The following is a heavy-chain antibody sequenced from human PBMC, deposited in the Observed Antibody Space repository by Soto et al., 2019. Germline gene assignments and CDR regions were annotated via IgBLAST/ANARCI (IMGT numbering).Heavy chain of an antibody. Sequence: QVQLVQSGAEVKKPGASVKVSCKASGYTFTSYGISWVRQAPGQGLEWMGWRSAYNGNTNYAQKLQGRVTMTTDTSTSTAYMELRSLRSDDTAVYYCARDPQNSSSWYLNWFDPWGQGTLVTVSS. CDR1: GYTFTSYG. V-gene: IGHV1-18*01. D-gene: IGHD6-13*01. CDR3: ARDPQNSSSWYLNWFDP. CDR2: RSAYNGNT. J-gene: IGHJ5*02.